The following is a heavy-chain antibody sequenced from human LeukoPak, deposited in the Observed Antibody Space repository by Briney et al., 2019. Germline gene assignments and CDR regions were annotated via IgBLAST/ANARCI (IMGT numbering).Heavy chain of an antibody. J-gene: IGHJ3*02. V-gene: IGHV3-23*01. CDR2: EGSAGGT. CDR1: GFAFTNHA. Sequence: GGSLRLSCAASGFAFTNHAVSWVRQAPGKGLEWVSAEGSAGGTYYADSVRGRFTISRDNYENTLSLQMNSLRVEDTAVYYCASRTWTGAGYYAFDIWGQGTMVTVSS. CDR3: ASRTWTGAGYYAFDI. D-gene: IGHD3/OR15-3a*01.